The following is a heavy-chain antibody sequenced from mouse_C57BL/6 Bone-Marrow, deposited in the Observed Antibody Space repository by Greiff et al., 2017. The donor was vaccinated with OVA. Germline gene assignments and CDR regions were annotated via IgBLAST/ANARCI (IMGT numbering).Heavy chain of an antibody. J-gene: IGHJ4*01. CDR2: IDPSDSYT. Sequence: QVQLQQPGAELVMPGASVKLSCTASGYTFTSYWMPWVKQRPGQGLEWIGEIDPSDSYTNYNQKFKGKSTLTVDKSSSTAYMQLSSLTSEDSAVYYCARGVDGNYGVDYYAMDYWGQGTSVTVSS. CDR1: GYTFTSYW. CDR3: ARGVDGNYGVDYYAMDY. D-gene: IGHD2-1*01. V-gene: IGHV1-69*01.